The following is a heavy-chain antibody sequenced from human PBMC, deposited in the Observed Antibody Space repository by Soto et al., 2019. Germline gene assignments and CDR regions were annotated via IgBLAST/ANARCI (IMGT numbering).Heavy chain of an antibody. D-gene: IGHD1-1*01. CDR1: GFTISTFA. CDR3: AKDAVYNDGLCLMAS. V-gene: IGHV3-23*01. Sequence: PGRSLRLSCAASGFTISTFAMTWVRQAPGKGLECVSGVTGTGGQIHYADSVKGRFTISKDNSKNTLYLQMSNLRDEDTALYYCAKDAVYNDGLCLMASWGQRSLFTGSS. CDR2: VTGTGGQI. J-gene: IGHJ5*02.